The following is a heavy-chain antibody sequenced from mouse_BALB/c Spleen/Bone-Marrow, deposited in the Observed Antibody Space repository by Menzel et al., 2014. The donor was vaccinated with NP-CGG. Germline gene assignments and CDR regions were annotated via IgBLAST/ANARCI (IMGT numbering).Heavy chain of an antibody. D-gene: IGHD2-4*01. CDR1: GFSLTSYD. CDR2: IWAGGST. CDR3: ARGLQYYAMDY. J-gene: IGHJ4*01. Sequence: VQLQESGPGLVAPSQSLSITCTVSGFSLTSYDVHWVRQPPGKGLEWLGVIWAGGSTNYNSALMSRLSISKDNSKSQVFLKMNSLQTDDTAMYYCARGLQYYAMDYWGQGTSVTVSS. V-gene: IGHV2-9*02.